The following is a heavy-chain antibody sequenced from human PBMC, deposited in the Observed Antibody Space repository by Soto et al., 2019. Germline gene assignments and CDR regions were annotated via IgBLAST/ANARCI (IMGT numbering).Heavy chain of an antibody. V-gene: IGHV6-1*01. CDR2: TYYRSKWYN. CDR3: ARNIGAAGSYYYGMDV. J-gene: IGHJ6*02. Sequence: PSQTLSLTCAISGDSVSSNSAAWNWIRQSPSRGLEWLGRTYYRSKWYNDYAVSVKSRITINPDTSKNQFSLQLNSVTPEDTAVYYCARNIGAAGSYYYGMDVWGQGTTVTVSS. D-gene: IGHD6-13*01. CDR1: GDSVSSNSAA.